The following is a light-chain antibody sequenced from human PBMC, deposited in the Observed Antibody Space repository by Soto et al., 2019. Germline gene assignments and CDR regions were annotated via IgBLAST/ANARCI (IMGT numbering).Light chain of an antibody. CDR1: QSISSY. J-gene: IGKJ2*01. CDR2: AAS. Sequence: DIQMTQSPSSLSASVGDRVTITCRASQSISSYLNWYQQKPGKAPKLLIYAASSLQSGVPSRFRGSGSGTDFTLTISSLQPEDFATYYCQQSYSTPYTFGQGTKLDIK. CDR3: QQSYSTPYT. V-gene: IGKV1-39*01.